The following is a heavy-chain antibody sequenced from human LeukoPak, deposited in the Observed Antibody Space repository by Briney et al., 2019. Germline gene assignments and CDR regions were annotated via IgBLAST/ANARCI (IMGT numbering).Heavy chain of an antibody. CDR3: ARDEGRYFDWLLAAGGMDV. CDR2: IKQDGSEK. CDR1: GFTLSRYW. D-gene: IGHD3-9*01. Sequence: GGSLRLSCAASGFTLSRYWMSWVRQAPGTGLEWVANIKQDGSEKYYVDSVKGRFTISRDNAKNSLYLQMNSLRAEDTAVYYCARDEGRYFDWLLAAGGMDVWGKGTTVTVSS. J-gene: IGHJ6*04. V-gene: IGHV3-7*03.